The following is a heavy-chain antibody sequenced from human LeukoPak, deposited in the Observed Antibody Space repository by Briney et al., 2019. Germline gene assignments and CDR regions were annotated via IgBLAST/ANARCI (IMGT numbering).Heavy chain of an antibody. D-gene: IGHD5-18*01. CDR1: GYTFTGYY. Sequence: ASVKVSCKASGYTFTGYYMHWVRQAPGQGLEWMGWINPNSGGTNYAQKFQGKVTMTRDTSISTAYMELSRLRSDDTAVYYCARGYSYGSDYYYGMDVWGQGTTVTVSS. CDR3: ARGYSYGSDYYYGMDV. V-gene: IGHV1-2*02. CDR2: INPNSGGT. J-gene: IGHJ6*02.